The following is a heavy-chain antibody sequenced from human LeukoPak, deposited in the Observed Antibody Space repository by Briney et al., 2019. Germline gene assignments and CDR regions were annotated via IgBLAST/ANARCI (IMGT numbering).Heavy chain of an antibody. CDR3: ARAAGYDYVFRFDY. D-gene: IGHD3-16*01. V-gene: IGHV1-2*02. CDR2: INPNSGGT. CDR1: GYSFTGYY. Sequence: ASVKVSCKASGYSFTGYYMHWVRQAPAPGLEWMGWINPNSGGTNYAQKFQGRVTMTRDTSISTAYMELSRLRSDDTAVYYCARAAGYDYVFRFDYWGQGTLVTVSS. J-gene: IGHJ4*02.